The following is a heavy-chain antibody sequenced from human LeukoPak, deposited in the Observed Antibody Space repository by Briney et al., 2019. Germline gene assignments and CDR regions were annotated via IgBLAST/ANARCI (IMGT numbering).Heavy chain of an antibody. V-gene: IGHV3-9*01. CDR1: RFTFDDYA. CDR2: ISWNSGSI. D-gene: IGHD6-19*01. Sequence: TGGSLRLSCAASRFTFDDYAMHWVRQAPGKGLEWVSGISWNSGSIGYADSVKGRFTISRDNAKNSLYLQMNSLRAEDTALYYCAKGIAVARPYYFDYWGQGTLVTVSS. J-gene: IGHJ4*02. CDR3: AKGIAVARPYYFDY.